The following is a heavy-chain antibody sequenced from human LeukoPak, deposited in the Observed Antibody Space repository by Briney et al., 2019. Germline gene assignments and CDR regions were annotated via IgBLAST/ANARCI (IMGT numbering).Heavy chain of an antibody. CDR2: IYYSGST. CDR3: ASGPYPAAGTDHRFDY. D-gene: IGHD6-13*01. CDR1: GASISSYY. J-gene: IGHJ4*02. Sequence: SETLSLTCTVSGASISSYYWSWIRQPPGKGLEWIGYIYYSGSTKYNPSLKSRVTISVDTSKNQFSLKLSSVTAADTAVYYCASGPYPAAGTDHRFDYWGQGTLVTVSS. V-gene: IGHV4-59*01.